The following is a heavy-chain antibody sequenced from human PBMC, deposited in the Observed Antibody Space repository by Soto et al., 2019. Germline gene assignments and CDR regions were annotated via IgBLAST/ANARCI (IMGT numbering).Heavy chain of an antibody. CDR2: IYYSGST. D-gene: IGHD3-10*01. Sequence: SETLSLTCTVSGGSISSGDYYWSWIRQPPGKGLEWIGYIYYSGSTYYNPSLKSRVTISVDTSKNQFSLKLSSVTAADTAVYYCAREVENYYGSGSYFRWFDPWGQGTLVT. V-gene: IGHV4-30-4*02. J-gene: IGHJ5*02. CDR1: GGSISSGDYY. CDR3: AREVENYYGSGSYFRWFDP.